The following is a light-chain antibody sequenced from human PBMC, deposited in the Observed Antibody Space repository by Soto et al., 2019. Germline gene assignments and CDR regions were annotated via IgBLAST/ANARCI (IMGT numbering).Light chain of an antibody. CDR2: EVT. Sequence: QSALTQAPSESGSPGQSVTISCTGTSSDVGGYNYVSWYQQHPGKAPKLMIYEVTKRPSGVPDRFSGSKSGNTASLTVSGLQAEDEADYYCSSYAGSLYVFGTGTKLTVL. V-gene: IGLV2-8*01. CDR3: SSYAGSLYV. CDR1: SSDVGGYNY. J-gene: IGLJ1*01.